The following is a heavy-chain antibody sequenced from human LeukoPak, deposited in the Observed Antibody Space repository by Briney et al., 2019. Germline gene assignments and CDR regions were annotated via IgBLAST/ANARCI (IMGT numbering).Heavy chain of an antibody. V-gene: IGHV1-2*02. J-gene: IGHJ4*02. CDR2: INPNSGGT. Sequence: GASVKVSCKASGYTFSGYYIHWVRQVPGQGLEWMGWINPNSGGTNYAQKFQGRVTMTRDASISTAYMELSRLRSDDTAVYYCARVSRAGSYQPLAYWGQGTLDTVSS. CDR3: ARVSRAGSYQPLAY. CDR1: GYTFSGYY. D-gene: IGHD1-26*01.